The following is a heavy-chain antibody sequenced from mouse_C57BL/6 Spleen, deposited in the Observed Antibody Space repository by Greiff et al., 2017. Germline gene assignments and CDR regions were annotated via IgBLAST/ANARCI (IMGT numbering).Heavy chain of an antibody. Sequence: QVQLKQSGAELVKPGASVKLSCKASGYTFTSYWMHWVKQRPGQGLEWIGMIHPNSGSTNYNEKFKSKATLTVDKSSSTAYMQLSSLTSEDSAVYYCARPLDALFDYWGQGTTLTVSS. J-gene: IGHJ2*01. CDR2: IHPNSGST. CDR3: ARPLDALFDY. CDR1: GYTFTSYW. V-gene: IGHV1-64*01.